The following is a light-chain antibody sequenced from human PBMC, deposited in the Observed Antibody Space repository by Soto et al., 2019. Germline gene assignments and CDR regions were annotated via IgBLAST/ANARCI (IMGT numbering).Light chain of an antibody. J-gene: IGKJ2*01. CDR2: AAS. V-gene: IGKV1-39*01. Sequence: DIQMTQSPSSLSASVGDRVTITCRASQSIYSSLNWYHQKPGKAPKLLIYAASNLQSGVPSRFSGSGSGTYFTLSISSLQPEDFATYYCQQSYSAPYNFGQGTKLEI. CDR3: QQSYSAPYN. CDR1: QSIYSS.